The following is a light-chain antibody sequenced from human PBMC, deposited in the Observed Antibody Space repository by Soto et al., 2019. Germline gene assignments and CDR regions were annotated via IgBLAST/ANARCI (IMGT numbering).Light chain of an antibody. CDR3: QQYYQWPLT. CDR2: GTS. CDR1: QSVSST. V-gene: IGKV3-15*01. J-gene: IGKJ4*01. Sequence: EIVMTQSPATLSVSPGERATLSCRASQSVSSTLAGYQQIPGQAPRLLLYGTSTRATGIPARFSGSGSGTEFTLTISSLQSEDFAFYYCQQYYQWPLTFGGGTKVEV.